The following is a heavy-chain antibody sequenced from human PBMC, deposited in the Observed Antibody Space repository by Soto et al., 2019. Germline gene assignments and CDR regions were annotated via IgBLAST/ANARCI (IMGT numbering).Heavy chain of an antibody. J-gene: IGHJ6*02. Sequence: PGRPQRLRCAASGFTFGNYWMRWVRQAPGKGLVWVSRVNSDGDTTYYADSVKGRFTVSRDNAKNTLHLQMNSLGAEDTAVYYCASNYAYAEGYYFYGIDVWGQGTTVTVSS. D-gene: IGHD3-16*01. V-gene: IGHV3-74*01. CDR1: GFTFGNYW. CDR2: VNSDGDTT. CDR3: ASNYAYAEGYYFYGIDV.